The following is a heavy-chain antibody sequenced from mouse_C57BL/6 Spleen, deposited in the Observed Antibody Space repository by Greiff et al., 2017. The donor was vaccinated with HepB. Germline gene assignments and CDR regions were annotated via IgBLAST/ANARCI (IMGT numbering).Heavy chain of an antibody. CDR3: ARGGDYDGWFAY. D-gene: IGHD2-4*01. CDR1: GYSFTGYY. CDR2: INPSTGGT. V-gene: IGHV1-42*01. Sequence: VQLKESGPELVKPGASVKISCKASGYSFTGYYMNWVKQSPEKSLEWIGEINPSTGGTTYNQKFKAKATLTVDKSSSTAYMQLKSLTSEDSAVYYCARGGDYDGWFAYWGQGTLVTVSA. J-gene: IGHJ3*01.